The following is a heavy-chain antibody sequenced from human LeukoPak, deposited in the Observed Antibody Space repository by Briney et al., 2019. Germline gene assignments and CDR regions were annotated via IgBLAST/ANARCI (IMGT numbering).Heavy chain of an antibody. D-gene: IGHD5-18*01. Sequence: GGSLKLSCAASGFTFSRFWMHWVRQPPGKGLVWVSRIDTDGRTTTYADSVKGRLTISRDNAKNTVYLQLNSLRVEDTAMYYCATLNSFGSDYWGRGVLVTVSS. CDR1: GFTFSRFW. J-gene: IGHJ4*02. CDR2: IDTDGRTT. CDR3: ATLNSFGSDY. V-gene: IGHV3-74*01.